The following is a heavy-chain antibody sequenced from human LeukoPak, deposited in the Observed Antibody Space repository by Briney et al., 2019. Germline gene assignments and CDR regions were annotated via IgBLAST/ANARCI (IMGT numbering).Heavy chain of an antibody. V-gene: IGHV4-38-2*02. Sequence: PSETLSLTCTVSGYSISSGYYWGWIRQPPGKGLEWIGSIYHSGSTYYNPSLKSRVTISVDTSKNQFSLKLSSVTAADTAVYYCARVRIVGATDAFDIWAQGTMVTVSS. CDR1: GYSISSGYY. J-gene: IGHJ3*02. CDR3: ARVRIVGATDAFDI. CDR2: IYHSGST. D-gene: IGHD1-26*01.